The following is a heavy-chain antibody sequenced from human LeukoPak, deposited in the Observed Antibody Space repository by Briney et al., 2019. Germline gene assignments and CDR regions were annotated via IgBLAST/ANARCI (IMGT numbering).Heavy chain of an antibody. CDR3: ARRDYGGNSGAFDI. CDR1: GYIFTNYW. J-gene: IGHJ3*02. Sequence: GEPLKISCKGSGYIFTNYWIAWVRQMPGKGLEWMGMIYPGDSDTRYSPSFQGQVTISADKSSTTAYLQWSSLRASDTAMYYCARRDYGGNSGAFDIWGQGTMVTVSS. CDR2: IYPGDSDT. D-gene: IGHD4-23*01. V-gene: IGHV5-51*01.